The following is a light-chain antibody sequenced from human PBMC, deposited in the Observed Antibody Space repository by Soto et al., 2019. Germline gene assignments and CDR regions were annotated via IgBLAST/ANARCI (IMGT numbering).Light chain of an antibody. V-gene: IGLV2-14*01. Sequence: QSALTQPASVSGSPGQSIIISCTGTSSDVGGYNYVSWYQQRPGKAPKFMIYDVTNRPSGVSNRFSGSKSGNTASLTISGLQAEDEADYYCCSYTTSNTRQIVFGTGTKVTVL. CDR2: DVT. CDR1: SSDVGGYNY. CDR3: CSYTTSNTRQIV. J-gene: IGLJ1*01.